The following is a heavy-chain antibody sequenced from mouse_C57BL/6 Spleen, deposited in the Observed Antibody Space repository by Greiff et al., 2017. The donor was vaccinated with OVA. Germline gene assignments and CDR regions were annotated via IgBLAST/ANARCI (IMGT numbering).Heavy chain of an antibody. CDR3: AKYGNSAWFAY. V-gene: IGHV1-82*01. CDR2: IYPGDGDT. D-gene: IGHD2-1*01. Sequence: QVQLKQSGPELVKPGASVKISCKASGYAFSSSWMNWVKQRPGKGLEWIGRIYPGDGDTNYNGKFKGKATLTADKSSSTAYMQLRSLTSEDSAVYFCAKYGNSAWFAYWGQGTLVTVSA. CDR1: GYAFSSSW. J-gene: IGHJ3*01.